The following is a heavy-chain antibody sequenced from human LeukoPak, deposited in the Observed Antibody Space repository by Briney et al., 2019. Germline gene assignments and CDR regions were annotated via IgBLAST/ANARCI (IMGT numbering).Heavy chain of an antibody. CDR3: AKDGGYFDWLLYLDY. J-gene: IGHJ4*02. CDR2: ISGSGGST. Sequence: GRSPRLSCAASGFTFSSYAMSWVRQAPGKGLEWVSAISGSGGSTYYADSVKGRFTISRDNSKNTLYLQMNSLRAEDTAVYYCAKDGGYFDWLLYLDYWGQGTLVTVSS. V-gene: IGHV3-23*01. CDR1: GFTFSSYA. D-gene: IGHD3-9*01.